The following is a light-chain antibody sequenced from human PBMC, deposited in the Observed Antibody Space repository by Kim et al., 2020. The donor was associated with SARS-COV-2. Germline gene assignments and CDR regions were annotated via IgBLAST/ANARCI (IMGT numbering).Light chain of an antibody. J-gene: IGLJ3*02. CDR3: QSYDSSLSVGV. CDR1: SSNIGAGYD. CDR2: GNS. Sequence: QRVTISCTGSSSNIGAGYDVHWYQQLPGTAPKLLIYGNSNRPSGVPDRFSGSKSGTSASLAITGLQAEDEADYYCQSYDSSLSVGVFGGGTQLTVL. V-gene: IGLV1-40*01.